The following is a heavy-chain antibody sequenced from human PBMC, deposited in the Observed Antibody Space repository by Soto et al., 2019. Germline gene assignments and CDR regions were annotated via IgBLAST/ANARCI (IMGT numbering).Heavy chain of an antibody. CDR3: AIGYTRGVPPYFMDV. CDR2: ISSGSSNI. J-gene: IGHJ6*03. CDR1: GFTFSIFN. Sequence: QPGGSLRLSCAASGFTFSIFNMNWVRQAPGKGLELVSDISSGSSNIHYADSVKGRFTVSRDNVNNSLYLHMSSLRVDDTAVYYCAIGYTRGVPPYFMDVWGKGTTVTVSS. V-gene: IGHV3-48*01. D-gene: IGHD3-10*01.